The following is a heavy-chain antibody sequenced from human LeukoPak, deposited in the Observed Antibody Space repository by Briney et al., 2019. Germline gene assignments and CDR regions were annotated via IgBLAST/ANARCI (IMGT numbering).Heavy chain of an antibody. CDR1: GYTFTRYY. CDR2: ISPSGVST. CDR3: ASASNIAASSDY. J-gene: IGHJ4*02. Sequence: ASVKLSCKASGYTFTRYYMHWVRQAPGQGLEWMGIISPSGVSTSYAQKFQGRVTMTRDTSTSTVYMELSSLTSEDTAVYYCASASNIAASSDYWGEGTLVTVSS. D-gene: IGHD6-6*01. V-gene: IGHV1-46*01.